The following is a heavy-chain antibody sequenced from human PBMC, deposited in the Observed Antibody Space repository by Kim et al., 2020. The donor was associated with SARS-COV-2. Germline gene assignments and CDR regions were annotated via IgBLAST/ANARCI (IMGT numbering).Heavy chain of an antibody. J-gene: IGHJ3*02. V-gene: IGHV3-7*01. CDR2: IKQDGSEK. CDR1: GITFSTYW. D-gene: IGHD3-16*02. Sequence: GGSLRLSCVASGITFSTYWITWVRQAPGKGLEWVANIKQDGSEKYYVDSVKGRFTISRDNAKNSLYLQMNSLRAEDTAVYYCATSTTISFGGVVDIEDPFAIWGQGTVVTVSS. CDR3: ATSTTISFGGVVDIEDPFAI.